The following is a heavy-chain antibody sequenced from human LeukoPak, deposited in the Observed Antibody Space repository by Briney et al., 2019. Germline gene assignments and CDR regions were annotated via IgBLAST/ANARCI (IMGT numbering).Heavy chain of an antibody. D-gene: IGHD6-13*01. V-gene: IGHV3-23*01. J-gene: IGHJ4*02. CDR2: ISSSGAGT. CDR1: GFTFSSYA. Sequence: GGSLRLSCAASGFTFSSYAMSWVRQAPGKGLEWVSGISSSGAGTYYADSVKGRFTISRDNSKNTLYLQMNSLRAEDTAVYYCARDFTRYSSSWLEGDYFDYWGQGTLVTVSS. CDR3: ARDFTRYSSSWLEGDYFDY.